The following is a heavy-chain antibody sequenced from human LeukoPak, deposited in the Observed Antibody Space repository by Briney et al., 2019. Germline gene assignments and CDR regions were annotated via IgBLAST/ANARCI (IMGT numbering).Heavy chain of an antibody. D-gene: IGHD3-3*01. CDR2: ISYDGSNK. V-gene: IGHV3-30*04. CDR1: GFTFSSYA. CDR3: AREVVLRFSEDQGPFDY. J-gene: IGHJ4*02. Sequence: GGSLRLSCAASGFTFSSYAMHWVRQAPGKGLEWVAVISYDGSNKYYADSVKGRFTISRDNSKNTLYLQMNSLRAEDTAVYYCAREVVLRFSEDQGPFDYWGQGTLVTVSS.